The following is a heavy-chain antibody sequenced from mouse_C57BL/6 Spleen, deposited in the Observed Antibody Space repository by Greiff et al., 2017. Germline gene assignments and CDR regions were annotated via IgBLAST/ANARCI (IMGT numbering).Heavy chain of an antibody. CDR1: GYTFTSYW. CDR2: IDPSDSET. CDR3: ARNYGSNYWYFDV. Sequence: QVQLQQPGAELVRPGSSVKLSCKASGYTFTSYWMHWVKQRPIQGLEWIGNIDPSDSETHYNQKFKNKATLTVDKSSSTAYMQLSSLTSEDSAVYYGARNYGSNYWYFDVWGTGTTVTVSS. D-gene: IGHD1-1*01. V-gene: IGHV1-52*01. J-gene: IGHJ1*03.